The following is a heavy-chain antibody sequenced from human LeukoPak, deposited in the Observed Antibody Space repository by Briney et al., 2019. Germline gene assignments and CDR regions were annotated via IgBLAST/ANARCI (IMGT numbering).Heavy chain of an antibody. Sequence: QSSETLSLTCAVYGGSFSGYYWSWIRQPPGKGLEWIGEINHSGSTNYNPSLKSRVTISVDTSKNQFSLKLSFVTAADTAVYYCAIHYYDSSGYFDYWGQGTLVTVSS. CDR2: INHSGST. CDR1: GGSFSGYY. D-gene: IGHD3-22*01. CDR3: AIHYYDSSGYFDY. J-gene: IGHJ4*02. V-gene: IGHV4-34*01.